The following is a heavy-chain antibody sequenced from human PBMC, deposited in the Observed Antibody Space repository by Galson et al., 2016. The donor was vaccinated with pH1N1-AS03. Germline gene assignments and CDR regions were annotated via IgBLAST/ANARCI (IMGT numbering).Heavy chain of an antibody. CDR3: ARHATPEGWLHYTWFDP. Sequence: SETLSLTCSVSGGSISPYFWSWIRQFPGKGLEYIGYIHHSGSAYYNPSLKSRVTISVDMSKRQFSLKLKSVSATDTGVYYCARHATPEGWLHYTWFDPWGQGTLVTVSS. J-gene: IGHJ5*02. CDR2: IHHSGSA. V-gene: IGHV4-59*08. D-gene: IGHD5-24*01. CDR1: GGSISPYF.